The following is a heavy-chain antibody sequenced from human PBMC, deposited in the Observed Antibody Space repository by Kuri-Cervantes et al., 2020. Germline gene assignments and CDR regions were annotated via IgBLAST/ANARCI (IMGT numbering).Heavy chain of an antibody. D-gene: IGHD2-15*01. CDR1: GFSLSTSGMC. CDR2: IDWDDDK. J-gene: IGHJ4*02. V-gene: IGHV2-70*12. Sequence: SGPTLVKPTQTLTLXCTFSGFSLSTSGMCVSWVRQPPGKALEWLALIDWDDDKYYSTSLKTRLTISKDISKNQVVLTMTNMDPVDTATYYCAHSPYCXXGSCYFTDWGQGTLVTVSS. CDR3: AHSPYCXXGSCYFTD.